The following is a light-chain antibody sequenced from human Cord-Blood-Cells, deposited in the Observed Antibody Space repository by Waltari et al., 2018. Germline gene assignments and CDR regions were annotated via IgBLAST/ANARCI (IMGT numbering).Light chain of an antibody. J-gene: IGKJ2*01. Sequence: EIVMTQSPATLSVSPGDRATLPCRASQSVSSNLAWYQQKPGQAPRLLIYGASTRATGIPARFSGSGSGTECTLTISSLQSEDFAVDYCQQYNNWPPDTFGQGTKLEIK. CDR3: QQYNNWPPDT. V-gene: IGKV3-15*01. CDR1: QSVSSN. CDR2: GAS.